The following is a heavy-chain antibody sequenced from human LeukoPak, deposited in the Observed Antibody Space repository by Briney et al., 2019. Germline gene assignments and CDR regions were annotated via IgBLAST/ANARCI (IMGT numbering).Heavy chain of an antibody. CDR3: ARDVLENYYDSSGYIDY. CDR1: GFTSSSYA. V-gene: IGHV3-30-3*01. CDR2: ISYDGSNK. Sequence: GTSLSLSCAASGFTSSSYAMHWVRQAPGKGLEWVAVISYDGSNKYYADSVKGRFTISRDNSKNTLYLQMNSLRAEDTAVYYCARDVLENYYDSSGYIDYWGQGTLVTVSS. D-gene: IGHD3-22*01. J-gene: IGHJ4*02.